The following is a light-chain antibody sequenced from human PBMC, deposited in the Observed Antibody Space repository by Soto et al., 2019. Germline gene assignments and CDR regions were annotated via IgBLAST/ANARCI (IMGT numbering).Light chain of an antibody. V-gene: IGKV1-5*01. CDR3: QQYDNSQT. CDR2: DVS. J-gene: IGKJ1*01. Sequence: IQMTQSPSTLSASVGDRVTITCRPSQSVYTWLAWYQQKPGRAPRLLIYDVSNLESGVPSRFSGTGSGTEFTLTITGLQAEDFAIYYCQQYDNSQTFGQGTKV. CDR1: QSVYTW.